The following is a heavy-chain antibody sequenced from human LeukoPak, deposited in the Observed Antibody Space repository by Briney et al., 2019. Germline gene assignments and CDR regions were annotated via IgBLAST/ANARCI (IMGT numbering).Heavy chain of an antibody. CDR3: ASRFWSGYPPGPDAFDI. Sequence: GESLKISCKGSGYSFTSSWIGWVRQISGKGLEWMGIIYPGDSDTRYSPSFHGQVTISADKSISTAYLQWSILKASDTAMYYCASRFWSGYPPGPDAFDIWGQGTMVTVSS. V-gene: IGHV5-51*01. CDR1: GYSFTSSW. J-gene: IGHJ3*02. D-gene: IGHD3-3*01. CDR2: IYPGDSDT.